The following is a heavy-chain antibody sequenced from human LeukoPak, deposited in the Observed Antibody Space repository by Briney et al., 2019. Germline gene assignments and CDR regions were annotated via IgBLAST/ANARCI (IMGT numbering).Heavy chain of an antibody. Sequence: SETLSLTCAVYGGSISSYYWSWIRQPAGKGLEWIGRIYTSGSTNYNPSLKSRVTMSVDTSKNQFSLKLSSVTAADTAVYYCARGPVAGRRYYFDYWGQGTLVTVSS. J-gene: IGHJ4*02. CDR1: GGSISSYY. V-gene: IGHV4-59*10. CDR2: IYTSGST. CDR3: ARGPVAGRRYYFDY. D-gene: IGHD6-19*01.